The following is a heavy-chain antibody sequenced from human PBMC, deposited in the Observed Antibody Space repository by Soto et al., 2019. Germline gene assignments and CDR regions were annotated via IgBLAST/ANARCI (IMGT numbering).Heavy chain of an antibody. CDR3: ARGTIVGATITY. Sequence: LGGSVRLSCSASGFTFTIYYMNWVRQAPGKGLEWISYISSSGDNIYYADSLKGRFTVSRDNAENSLFLQMNSLRAEDTAVYYCARGTIVGATITYWGQGTLVTVSS. J-gene: IGHJ4*02. V-gene: IGHV3-48*03. CDR2: ISSSGDNI. CDR1: GFTFTIYY. D-gene: IGHD1-26*01.